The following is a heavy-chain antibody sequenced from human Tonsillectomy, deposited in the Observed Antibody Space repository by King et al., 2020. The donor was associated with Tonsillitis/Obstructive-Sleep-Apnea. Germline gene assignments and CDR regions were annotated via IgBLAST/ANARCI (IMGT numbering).Heavy chain of an antibody. V-gene: IGHV4-31*01. Sequence: QLQESGPGLVKPSQTLSLTCTVSGGSISSGGYYWGWIRQHPGKGLEWIGYIYYSGSTYYNPSLKSLVTISVDTSKNQFSLKLSSVTAADTAVYYCARATPRIAAAGTGTEFDYWGQGTLVTVSS. D-gene: IGHD6-13*01. CDR2: IYYSGST. CDR1: GGSISSGGYY. CDR3: ARATPRIAAAGTGTEFDY. J-gene: IGHJ4*02.